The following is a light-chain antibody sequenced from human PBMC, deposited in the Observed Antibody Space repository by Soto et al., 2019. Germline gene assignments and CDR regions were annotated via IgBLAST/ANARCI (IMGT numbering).Light chain of an antibody. Sequence: SVLTQPASVSGSPGQSITISCTGTSSDVGGYKYVSWYQQHPDKAPKLIIFEVSNRPSGVSHRFSGSKSGDTASLTIAGLQAEDEADYYCNSYSRGTTLRVFGTGTKLTVL. CDR1: SSDVGGYKY. CDR2: EVS. CDR3: NSYSRGTTLRV. V-gene: IGLV2-14*01. J-gene: IGLJ1*01.